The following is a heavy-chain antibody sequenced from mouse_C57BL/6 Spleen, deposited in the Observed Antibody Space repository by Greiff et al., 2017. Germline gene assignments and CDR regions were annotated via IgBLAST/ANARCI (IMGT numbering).Heavy chain of an antibody. CDR2: IYPGSGNT. J-gene: IGHJ2*01. V-gene: IGHV1-76*01. CDR1: GYTFTDYH. Sequence: VQLQQSGAELVRPGASVKLSCKASGYTFTDYHINWVKQRPGQGLEWIAMIYPGSGNTYYNEKFKGKDTLTAEKSSSTAYMQLSSLTSEDSAVYVCASMRSYSNYAYFDYWGQGTTLTVSS. D-gene: IGHD2-5*01. CDR3: ASMRSYSNYAYFDY.